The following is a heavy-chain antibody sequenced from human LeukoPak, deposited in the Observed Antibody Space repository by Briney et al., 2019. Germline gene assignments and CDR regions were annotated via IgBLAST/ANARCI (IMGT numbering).Heavy chain of an antibody. CDR1: GFTFSSYG. CDR2: ISGSGGRT. J-gene: IGHJ3*02. V-gene: IGHV3-23*01. D-gene: IGHD3-3*01. CDR3: AKGDFWSVPSPFHI. Sequence: PGGSLRLSCVASGFTFSSYGMNWVRQAPGKGLEWVAEISGSGGRTYSADSVKGRFTFSRDNSKNTLYLEMNSLRVEDTAVYYCAKGDFWSVPSPFHIWGQGTMVIVSS.